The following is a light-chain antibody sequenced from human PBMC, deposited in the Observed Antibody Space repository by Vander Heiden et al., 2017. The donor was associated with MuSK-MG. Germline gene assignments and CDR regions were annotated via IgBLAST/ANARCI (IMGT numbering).Light chain of an antibody. J-gene: IGLJ2*01. Sequence: QSLLTQPPSVSGAPGQRFTIPCTATNTNIGAGYAVHWSRQLPSTAPKVLINATTNRPSDVSDQFSGSKSGTSASLAITGLQVQDEADYYCQSCGSTVRGDVVFGGWTKLTVL. CDR1: NTNIGAGYA. CDR3: QSCGSTVRGDVV. CDR2: ATT. V-gene: IGLV1-40*01.